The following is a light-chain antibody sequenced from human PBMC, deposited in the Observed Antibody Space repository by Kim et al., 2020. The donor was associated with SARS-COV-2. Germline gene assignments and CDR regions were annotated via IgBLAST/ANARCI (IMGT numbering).Light chain of an antibody. CDR1: QGVSRW. J-gene: IGKJ2*01. Sequence: DIQMTQSPSSVSASVGHRVTLTCRASQGVSRWVAWYQQKPGQAPKLLIYAASHLQPGVPSRFSGSGSGTDFTLSINALQPDDSATYYCQQANSFPQTFGQGTKLE. CDR3: QQANSFPQT. CDR2: AAS. V-gene: IGKV1-12*01.